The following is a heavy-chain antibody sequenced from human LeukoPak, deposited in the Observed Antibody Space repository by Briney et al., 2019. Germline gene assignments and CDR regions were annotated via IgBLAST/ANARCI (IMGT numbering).Heavy chain of an antibody. D-gene: IGHD1-26*01. J-gene: IGHJ4*02. V-gene: IGHV3-23*01. CDR3: AKDLGLQVGASPFDY. CDR1: GFTFSSYG. CDR2: ISGSGGST. Sequence: PGGSLRLSCAAFGFTFSSYGMSWVRQAPGEGLEWVSAISGSGGSTYYADSVKGRFTISRDNSHNTLYLQMNSLHSEDTAVYYCAKDLGLQVGASPFDYWGQGTLVTVSS.